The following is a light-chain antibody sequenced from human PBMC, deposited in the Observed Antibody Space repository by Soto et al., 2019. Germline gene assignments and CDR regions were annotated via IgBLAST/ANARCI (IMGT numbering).Light chain of an antibody. CDR2: GAS. V-gene: IGKV3-15*01. Sequence: EIVMTQSPATLSVSPGERATLSCRASQSVSSNLAWYQQKPCQAPRLLIYGASTRATGIPARFRGSGSGTEFTLTISSLQSVYFAVSYCQQYNTWPSYTFGQWTKLQIK. J-gene: IGKJ2*01. CDR1: QSVSSN. CDR3: QQYNTWPSYT.